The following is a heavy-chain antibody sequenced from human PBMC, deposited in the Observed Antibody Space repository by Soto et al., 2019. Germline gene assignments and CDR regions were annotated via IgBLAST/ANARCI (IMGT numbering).Heavy chain of an antibody. V-gene: IGHV4-31*03. J-gene: IGHJ2*01. D-gene: IGHD3-9*01. CDR3: ARCPPLLLGDGLSWYFDL. CDR1: GGSISSGGYY. Sequence: QVQLQESGPGLVKPSQTLSLTCTVSGGSISSGGYYWSWIRQHPGKGLEWIGYIYYSGSTYYNPSLKSRGTISVDTSKNQFSLKLSSVTAADTAVYYCARCPPLLLGDGLSWYFDLWGRGTLVTVSS. CDR2: IYYSGST.